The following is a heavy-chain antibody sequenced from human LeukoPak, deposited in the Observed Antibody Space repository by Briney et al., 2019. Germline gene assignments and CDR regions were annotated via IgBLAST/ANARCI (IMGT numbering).Heavy chain of an antibody. D-gene: IGHD3-3*01. V-gene: IGHV4-34*01. CDR2: INHSGST. Sequence: PSETRSLTCAVYGGSFSGYYWSWIRQPPGTGLEWIGEINHSGSTNYNPSLKSRITISVDTSKNQFSLKLSSVTAADTAVYYCARGLPPYDFWSGYYRMHFDYWGQGTLVTVSS. J-gene: IGHJ4*02. CDR1: GGSFSGYY. CDR3: ARGLPPYDFWSGYYRMHFDY.